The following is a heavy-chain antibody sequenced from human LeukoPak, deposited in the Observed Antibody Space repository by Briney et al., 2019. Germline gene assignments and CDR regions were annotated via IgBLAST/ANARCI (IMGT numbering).Heavy chain of an antibody. Sequence: ASVKVSCKPSGYTLTGYYIHWVRQAPGQGLEWRGWTNPKIVGTNYAQKFQDRVTMTRDTSISTGYMEVSRLPSDDTAVYYCAREQLLSSSGQYYYHGLDVWGQGTTVTVSS. CDR1: GYTLTGYY. J-gene: IGHJ6*02. D-gene: IGHD6-19*01. CDR2: TNPKIVGT. CDR3: AREQLLSSSGQYYYHGLDV. V-gene: IGHV1-2*02.